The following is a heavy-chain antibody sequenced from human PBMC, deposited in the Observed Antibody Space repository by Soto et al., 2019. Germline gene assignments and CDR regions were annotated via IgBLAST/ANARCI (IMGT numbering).Heavy chain of an antibody. D-gene: IGHD6-19*01. CDR3: ATAGETVAGFY. V-gene: IGHV4-39*01. J-gene: IGHJ4*02. CDR2: IYYSGNT. CDR1: GGSISSRSYY. Sequence: PSETLSLTCTVSGGSISSRSYYWGWIRQPPGKGLEWIGRIYYSGNTYYNPSLKSRVTISVDTSKNQFSLKVSSVTAADTAVYYCATAGETVAGFYWGQGTLVTVSS.